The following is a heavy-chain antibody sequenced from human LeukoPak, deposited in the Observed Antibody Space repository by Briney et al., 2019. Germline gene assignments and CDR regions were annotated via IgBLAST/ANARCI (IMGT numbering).Heavy chain of an antibody. J-gene: IGHJ4*02. CDR3: GRETQLQSSHIDY. CDR1: GFTLSSYR. V-gene: IGHV3-74*01. Sequence: GGSLRLSCVASGFTLSSYRMHWVRQSPGTGLVWVSHINTDGSSTSYADSVKGRFTISRDNAKSTLYLQMNSLRAEDTAVYYCGRETQLQSSHIDYWGQGTLVTVSS. CDR2: INTDGSST. D-gene: IGHD5-24*01.